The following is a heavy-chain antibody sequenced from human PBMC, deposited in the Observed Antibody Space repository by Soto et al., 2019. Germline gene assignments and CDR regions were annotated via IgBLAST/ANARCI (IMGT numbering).Heavy chain of an antibody. Sequence: RHPSAASECTCRGYAMRWVSQAPGKGLEWVAVISYDGSNKYYADSVKGRFTISRDNSKNTLYLQMNSLRAEDTAVYYCAKDRLTANYYYYGMDVWGQRTTVTVSS. V-gene: IGHV3-30-3*01. D-gene: IGHD2-21*02. J-gene: IGHJ6*02. CDR1: ECTCRGYA. CDR2: ISYDGSNK. CDR3: AKDRLTANYYYYGMDV.